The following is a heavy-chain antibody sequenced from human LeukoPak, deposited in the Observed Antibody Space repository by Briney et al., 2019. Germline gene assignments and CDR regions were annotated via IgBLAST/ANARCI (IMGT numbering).Heavy chain of an antibody. CDR1: GGSISSGDYY. V-gene: IGHV4-31*03. J-gene: IGHJ6*03. CDR2: IYYSGST. CDR3: ARVRDYDILTGYYPARNYYMDV. Sequence: SETLSLTCTVSGGSISSGDYYWSWIRQHPGKGLEWIGYIYYSGSTYYNPSLKSRVTISVDTSKNQFSLKLSSVTAADTAVYYCARVRDYDILTGYYPARNYYMDVWGKGTTVTVSS. D-gene: IGHD3-9*01.